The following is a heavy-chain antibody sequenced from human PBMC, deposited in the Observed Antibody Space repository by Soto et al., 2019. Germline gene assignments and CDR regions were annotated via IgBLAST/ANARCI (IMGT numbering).Heavy chain of an antibody. Sequence: EVQLAESGGGLAQPGGSLRLSCAASGFTLSGYAMDWVRQAPGKGLEYVSGISSNGVGTYYANSAQGRFTISSDNSKNSVYLQMGSLRPEDMAVYYCARRARPDFYYMDVWGKGTTVTVS. CDR2: ISSNGVGT. D-gene: IGHD6-6*01. CDR3: ARRARPDFYYMDV. J-gene: IGHJ6*03. V-gene: IGHV3-64*01. CDR1: GFTLSGYA.